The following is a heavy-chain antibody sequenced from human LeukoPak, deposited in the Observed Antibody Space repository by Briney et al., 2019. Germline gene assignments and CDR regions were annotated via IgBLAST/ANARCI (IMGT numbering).Heavy chain of an antibody. V-gene: IGHV1-2*02. Sequence: GASVKVSCKASGYTFTGYYMHWVRQAPGQGLEWMGWINPNSGGTNYAQKFQGRVTMTRDTFISTAYMELSRLRSDDTAVYYCARDQYGDPYFDYWGQGTLVTVSS. J-gene: IGHJ4*02. CDR1: GYTFTGYY. CDR3: ARDQYGDPYFDY. D-gene: IGHD4-17*01. CDR2: INPNSGGT.